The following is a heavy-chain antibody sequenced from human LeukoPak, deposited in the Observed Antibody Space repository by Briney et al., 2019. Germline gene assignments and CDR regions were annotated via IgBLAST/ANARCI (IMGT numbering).Heavy chain of an antibody. V-gene: IGHV1-2*02. CDR2: INPNSGGT. Sequence: ASVKVSCKASGYTFTGYYMHWVRQAPGQGLEWMGWINPNSGGTNYAQKFKGRVTMTRDTSISTAYMELSRLRSDDTAVYYCARVGGVVIAHSWFDPWGQGTLVTVSS. CDR3: ARVGGVVIAHSWFDP. D-gene: IGHD2-21*01. J-gene: IGHJ5*02. CDR1: GYTFTGYY.